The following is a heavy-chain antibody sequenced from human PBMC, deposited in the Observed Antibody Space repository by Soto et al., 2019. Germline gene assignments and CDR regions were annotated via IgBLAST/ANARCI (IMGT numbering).Heavy chain of an antibody. D-gene: IGHD3-10*01. J-gene: IGHJ4*02. Sequence: EVQLLESGGGLVQPGGSLRLSCAASGFTFSNYAMRWVRQAPGKGLEWVSAISGSGGSTYYADSVKGRFTISRDNSKNTLYLQMNSLRAEDMAVYYCAKRGSGTFFDYWGQGTLVTVSS. CDR3: AKRGSGTFFDY. CDR1: GFTFSNYA. V-gene: IGHV3-23*01. CDR2: ISGSGGST.